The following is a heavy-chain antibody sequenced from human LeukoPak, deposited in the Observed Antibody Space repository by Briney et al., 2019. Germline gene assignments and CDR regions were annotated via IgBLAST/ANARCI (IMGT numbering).Heavy chain of an antibody. D-gene: IGHD1/OR15-1a*01. CDR2: IYYSGST. CDR1: GGSISSHY. Sequence: PSETLSLTCTVSGGSISSHYWSWIRQPPGKGLEWIGYIYYSGSTNYNPSLKSRVTISVDTSKNQFSLKLSSVTAADTAVYYCARVKQMPPDAFDIWGQGTMVTVSS. CDR3: ARVKQMPPDAFDI. J-gene: IGHJ3*02. V-gene: IGHV4-59*11.